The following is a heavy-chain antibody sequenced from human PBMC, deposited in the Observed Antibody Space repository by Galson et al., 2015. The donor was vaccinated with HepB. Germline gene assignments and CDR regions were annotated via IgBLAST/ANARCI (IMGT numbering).Heavy chain of an antibody. CDR3: ARVGGTYSRTLLFDY. D-gene: IGHD3-16*01. J-gene: IGHJ4*02. CDR2: ISYDGSNK. V-gene: IGHV3-30-3*01. CDR1: GFTFSSYA. Sequence: SLRLSCAASGFTFSSYAMHWVRQAPGKGLEWVAVISYDGSNKYYADSVKGRFTISRDNSKNTLYLQMNSLRAEDTAVYYCARVGGTYSRTLLFDYWGQGTLVTVSS.